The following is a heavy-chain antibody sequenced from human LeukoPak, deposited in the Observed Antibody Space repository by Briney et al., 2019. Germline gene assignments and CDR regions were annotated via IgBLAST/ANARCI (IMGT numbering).Heavy chain of an antibody. D-gene: IGHD3-22*01. J-gene: IGHJ4*02. CDR2: IYSGGST. V-gene: IGHV3-53*01. CDR3: AGHYYDSSGYYDY. CDR1: GFTVSSNY. Sequence: PGGSLRLSCAASGFTVSSNYMSWVRQAPGKRLEWVSVIYSGGSTYYADSVKGRFTISRDNSKNTLYLQMNSLRAEDTAVYYCAGHYYDSSGYYDYWGQGTLVTVSS.